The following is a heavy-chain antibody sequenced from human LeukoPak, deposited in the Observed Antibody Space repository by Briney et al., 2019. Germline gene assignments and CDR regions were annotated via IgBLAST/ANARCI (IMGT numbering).Heavy chain of an antibody. D-gene: IGHD3-9*01. Sequence: GGSLRLSCAASGFTFSSYEMNWVRQAPGKGLEWVSYISSSGSTIYYADSVKGRFTISRGNAKNSLYLQMNSLRAEDTAVYYCAREVVLRYFDRWGQGTLVTVSS. CDR3: AREVVLRYFDR. V-gene: IGHV3-48*03. CDR2: ISSSGSTI. CDR1: GFTFSSYE. J-gene: IGHJ4*02.